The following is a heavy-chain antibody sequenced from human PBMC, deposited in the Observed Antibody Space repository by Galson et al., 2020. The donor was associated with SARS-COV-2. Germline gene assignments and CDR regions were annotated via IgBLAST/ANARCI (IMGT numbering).Heavy chain of an antibody. J-gene: IGHJ4*02. CDR1: GGSISSSSYY. CDR3: ASPFGPSWSPGDY. CDR2: IYYSGST. V-gene: IGHV4-39*01. D-gene: IGHD6-13*01. Sequence: SETLSLTCTVSGGSISSSSYYWGWIRQPPGKGLEWIGSIYYSGSTYYNPSLKSRVTISVDTSKNQFSLKLSSVTAADTAVYYCASPFGPSWSPGDYWGQGTLVTVSS.